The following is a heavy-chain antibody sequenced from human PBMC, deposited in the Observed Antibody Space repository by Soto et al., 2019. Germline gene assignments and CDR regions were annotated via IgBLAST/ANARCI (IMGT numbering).Heavy chain of an antibody. CDR3: AAEVIPRGDDAFDI. Sequence: ASVKVSCKASGYTFTSYDINWVRQATGQGLEWMGWIIPNIGKTNYAQKFQGRVTITGNESTSTAYMELSSLRSEDTAVYYCAAEVIPRGDDAFDIWGQGTMVTVSS. J-gene: IGHJ3*02. CDR2: IIPNIGKT. CDR1: GYTFTSYD. V-gene: IGHV1-8*01. D-gene: IGHD3-16*01.